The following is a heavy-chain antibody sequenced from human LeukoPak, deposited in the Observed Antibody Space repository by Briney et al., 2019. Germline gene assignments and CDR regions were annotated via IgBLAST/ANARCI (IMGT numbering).Heavy chain of an antibody. CDR1: GFTVSSNY. J-gene: IGHJ4*02. V-gene: IGHV3-53*01. Sequence: GGSLRLSCAASGFTVSSNYMSWVRQAPGKGLEWVSIIYSGGSTFYADSVKGRFTISKDNAKNSLYLQMNSLRTEDTAVYYCTRRFDYWGQGTLVTVSS. CDR2: IYSGGST. CDR3: TRRFDY.